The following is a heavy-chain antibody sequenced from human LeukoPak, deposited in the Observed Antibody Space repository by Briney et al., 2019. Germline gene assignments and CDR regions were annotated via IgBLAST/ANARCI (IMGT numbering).Heavy chain of an antibody. J-gene: IGHJ4*02. Sequence: SVKVSCKVSGHTLTELSMHWVRQAPGKGLEWMGGIIPIFGTANYAQKFQGRVTITTDESTSTAYMELSSLRSEDTAVYYCAREGPNESNLNWGQGTLVTVSS. CDR1: GHTLTELS. D-gene: IGHD1-1*01. CDR2: IIPIFGTA. CDR3: AREGPNESNLN. V-gene: IGHV1-69*05.